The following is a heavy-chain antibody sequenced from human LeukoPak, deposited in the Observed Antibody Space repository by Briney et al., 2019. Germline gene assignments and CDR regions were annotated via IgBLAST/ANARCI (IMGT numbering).Heavy chain of an antibody. D-gene: IGHD1-26*01. CDR3: ARHNLYTGSDYPDFDY. CDR2: IYPGDSDT. J-gene: IGHJ4*02. V-gene: IGHV5-51*01. Sequence: GESLKISCKGSGYTFVSHWIAWVRQMPGKGLEWMGIIYPGDSDTRYNPSFRGQVIISADKSITTAYLQWRSLKASDTAMYYCARHNLYTGSDYPDFDYWGQGTLVTVSS. CDR1: GYTFVSHW.